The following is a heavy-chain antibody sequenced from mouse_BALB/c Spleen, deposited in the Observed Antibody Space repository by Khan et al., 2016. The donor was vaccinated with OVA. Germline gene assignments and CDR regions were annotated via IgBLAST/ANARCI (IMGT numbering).Heavy chain of an antibody. J-gene: IGHJ4*01. CDR2: ININTGEP. CDR1: GYTFTNYG. D-gene: IGHD3-3*01. V-gene: IGHV9-3-1*01. Sequence: QIQLVQSGPELKKPGETVKISCKASGYTFTNYGMNWVKQAPGKGLKWMGWININTGEPTYADDFKGRFAFSLETSASSASLQFHNLKNEDTATYFCARGGRRAMDYWGQGTSVTVSS. CDR3: ARGGRRAMDY.